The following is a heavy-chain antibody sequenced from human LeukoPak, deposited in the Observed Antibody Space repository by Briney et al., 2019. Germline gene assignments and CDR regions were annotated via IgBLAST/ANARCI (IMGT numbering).Heavy chain of an antibody. CDR1: GYTFTNYG. J-gene: IGHJ4*02. V-gene: IGHV1-18*01. CDR3: ARGGGIAVADHGDY. Sequence: ASVKVSCKASGYTFTNYGISWVRQAPGQGLEWMGWISVYKGNTNYAQKLQGRVTMTTDTSTSTAYMELRSLRSDDTAVYYCARGGGIAVADHGDYWGQGTLVTVSS. CDR2: ISVYKGNT. D-gene: IGHD6-19*01.